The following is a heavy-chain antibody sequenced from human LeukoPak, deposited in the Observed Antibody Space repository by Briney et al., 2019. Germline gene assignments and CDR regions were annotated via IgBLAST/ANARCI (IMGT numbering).Heavy chain of an antibody. V-gene: IGHV4-61*05. CDR3: ARGTNMMASLRFDP. J-gene: IGHJ5*02. Sequence: SETLSLTCTVSGGSISSSSYYWGWIRQPPGKGLEWISYIYYSGITKYNPSVKSRVTISVDTSKNQFSLKVSSVTAADTAVYYCARGTNMMASLRFDPWGQGTLVTVSS. D-gene: IGHD2-8*01. CDR1: GGSISSSSYY. CDR2: IYYSGIT.